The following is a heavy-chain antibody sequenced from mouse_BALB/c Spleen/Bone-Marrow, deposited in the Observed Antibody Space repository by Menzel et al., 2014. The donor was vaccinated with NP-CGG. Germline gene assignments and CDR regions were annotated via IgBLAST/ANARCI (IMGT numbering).Heavy chain of an antibody. V-gene: IGHV1-9*01. J-gene: IGHJ3*01. CDR3: XXXXXGXAWFAY. CDR2: ILPGSGST. CDR1: GYTFSSYW. Sequence: QVQLQQSGTELMKPGASVEISCKATGYTFSSYWIEWVNQRPGHGLEWIGEILPGSGSTNYNEKFKGKATFTADTSSNTAYMQLSSLTSEDSAVXXXXXXXXGXAWFAYWGXGTLVTVSA.